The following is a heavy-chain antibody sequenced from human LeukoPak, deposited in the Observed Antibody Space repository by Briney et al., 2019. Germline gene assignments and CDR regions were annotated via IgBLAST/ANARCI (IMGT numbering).Heavy chain of an antibody. J-gene: IGHJ4*01. CDR3: ARDGTAAGLYFDL. Sequence: QPGGSLSLSCAVSGFTFTDYWMNWVRLAPGKGLEGVATIRQDGSDKTYVDSVKGRFTTSRDNTKNSLSLQVNSLRVEDTAVYYCARDGTAAGLYFDLWGQGTLVTVSS. V-gene: IGHV3-7*01. CDR1: GFTFTDYW. CDR2: IRQDGSDK. D-gene: IGHD6-13*01.